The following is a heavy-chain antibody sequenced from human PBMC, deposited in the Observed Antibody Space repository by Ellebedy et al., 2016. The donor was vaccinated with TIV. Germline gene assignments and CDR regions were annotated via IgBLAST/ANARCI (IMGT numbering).Heavy chain of an antibody. CDR1: GGSINGYY. J-gene: IGHJ6*02. Sequence: MPGGSLRLSCTVPGGSINGYYWSWIRQPAGKGLEWIGRIYFSGSTNYNPSLQSRVTMSLDASKNQFSLKLSSVTAADTAVYYCTRGQAPSGYGMDVWGQGTTVTVSS. D-gene: IGHD3-10*01. CDR3: TRGQAPSGYGMDV. V-gene: IGHV4-4*07. CDR2: IYFSGST.